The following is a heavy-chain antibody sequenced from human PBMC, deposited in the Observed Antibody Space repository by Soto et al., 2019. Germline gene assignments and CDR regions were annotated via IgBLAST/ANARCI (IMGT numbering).Heavy chain of an antibody. D-gene: IGHD6-25*01. CDR1: CGSIIGYY. V-gene: IGHV4-59*01. J-gene: IGHJ6*02. Sequence: PSETLSLTCTFTCGSIIGYYWSWIRLSPRKGLEWFGYIYHSGSSKYNPSLKSRVTISVDTSNNQISLRVTSVTAADTAVYYCARASAAGPYYYYGMDVWGLGTTVTVSS. CDR2: IYHSGSS. CDR3: ARASAAGPYYYYGMDV.